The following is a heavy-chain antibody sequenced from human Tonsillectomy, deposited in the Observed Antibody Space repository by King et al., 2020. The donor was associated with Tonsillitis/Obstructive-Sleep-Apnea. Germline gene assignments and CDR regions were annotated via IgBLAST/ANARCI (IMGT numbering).Heavy chain of an antibody. CDR1: GFTFSRYA. D-gene: IGHD2-21*01. Sequence: VQLVESGGGLGQPGGSLRLSCAASGFTFSRYAITWVRQAPGKGLEWLSSIGGSGDTTYYADSVKGRFTISRDNSKNTVYLQMNSLRADDTARYYCAKDHYSSADGIGGAVDYWGQGTLVTVSS. J-gene: IGHJ4*02. CDR2: IGGSGDTT. CDR3: AKDHYSSADGIGGAVDY. V-gene: IGHV3-23*04.